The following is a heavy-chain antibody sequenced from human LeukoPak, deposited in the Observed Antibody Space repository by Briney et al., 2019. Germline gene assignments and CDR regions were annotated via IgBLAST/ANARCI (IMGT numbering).Heavy chain of an antibody. V-gene: IGHV3-30-3*01. D-gene: IGHD3-22*01. CDR2: ISYSGSKK. CDR1: GFTFSNYA. Sequence: GGSLSLSCAASGFTFSNYAMTWIRQGPGKGLEWVAVISYSGSKKYNADSVRGRFTISRDKSKNTLYLQLNSLRAEDTAVYSCAKGFYYYDSSGYHAGYWGQGTLVTVSS. J-gene: IGHJ4*02. CDR3: AKGFYYYDSSGYHAGY.